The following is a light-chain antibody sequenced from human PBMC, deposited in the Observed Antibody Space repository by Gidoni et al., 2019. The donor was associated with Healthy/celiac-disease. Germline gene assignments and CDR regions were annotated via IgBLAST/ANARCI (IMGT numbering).Light chain of an antibody. CDR1: KLGDKY. CDR3: QAWDSSTAV. CDR2: QDS. V-gene: IGLV3-1*01. J-gene: IGLJ1*01. Sequence: SYELTQPPSVSVSPGQTASITCSGDKLGDKYACWYKQKPGQSPVLVIYQDSKRPSGIPERFSGSISGNTATLTISGTQAMDEADYYCQAWDSSTAVFGTGTKVTVL.